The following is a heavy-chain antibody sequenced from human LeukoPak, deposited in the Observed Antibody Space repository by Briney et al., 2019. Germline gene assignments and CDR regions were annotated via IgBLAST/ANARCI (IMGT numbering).Heavy chain of an antibody. V-gene: IGHV1-18*01. Sequence: XVXXXXGQGLEWMGWISAYNGNTNYAQKLQGRVTMTTDTSTSTAYMELRSLRSDDTAVYYCARDRATTPHDYWGQGTLVTVSS. CDR3: ARDRATTPHDY. J-gene: IGHJ4*02. CDR2: ISAYNGNT. D-gene: IGHD1-26*01.